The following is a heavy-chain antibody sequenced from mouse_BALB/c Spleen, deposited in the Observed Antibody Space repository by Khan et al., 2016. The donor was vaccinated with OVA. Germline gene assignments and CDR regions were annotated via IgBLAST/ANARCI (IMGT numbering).Heavy chain of an antibody. J-gene: IGHJ4*01. CDR1: GFSLSRYN. Sequence: VQLKQSGPGLVAPSQSLSITCTVSGFSLSRYNIHWVRQPPGKGLEWLGVIWGGGGTDYNSTLKSRLSIRKDNSKSQVLLKMNSLQTDDIAIYYCARAYYRFDGYYAMDYWGQGTSVTVSS. CDR2: IWGGGGT. V-gene: IGHV2-6-4*01. CDR3: ARAYYRFDGYYAMDY. D-gene: IGHD2-14*01.